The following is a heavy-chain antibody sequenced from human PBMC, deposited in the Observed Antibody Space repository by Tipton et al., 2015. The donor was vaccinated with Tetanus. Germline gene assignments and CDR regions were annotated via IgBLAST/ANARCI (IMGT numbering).Heavy chain of an antibody. Sequence: SLRLSCAASGFTFSSYAMSWVRQAPGKGLEWVSAISGSGGSTYYADSVKGRFTISRDNSKNTLYLQMNSLRAEDTAVYYCAKIPSLWSGSYLDYWGQGTLVTVSS. CDR3: AKIPSLWSGSYLDY. CDR2: ISGSGGST. CDR1: GFTFSSYA. J-gene: IGHJ4*02. D-gene: IGHD1-26*01. V-gene: IGHV3-23*01.